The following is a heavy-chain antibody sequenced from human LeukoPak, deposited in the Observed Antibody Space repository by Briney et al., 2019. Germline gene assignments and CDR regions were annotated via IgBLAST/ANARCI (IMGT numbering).Heavy chain of an antibody. V-gene: IGHV1-69*13. Sequence: ASVKVSCKASGGTFSSYAISWVRQAPGQGLEWMGGIIPIFGTANYAQKFQGRVTITADESTSTAYMELSSLRSEDTAVYYCARAPAYYYDSSGYYYGVYWGQGTLVTVSS. D-gene: IGHD3-22*01. CDR1: GGTFSSYA. CDR3: ARAPAYYYDSSGYYYGVY. CDR2: IIPIFGTA. J-gene: IGHJ4*02.